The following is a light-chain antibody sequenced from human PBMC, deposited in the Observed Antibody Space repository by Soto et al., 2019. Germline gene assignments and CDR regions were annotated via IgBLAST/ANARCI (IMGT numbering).Light chain of an antibody. V-gene: IGKV3-11*01. CDR2: GAS. Sequence: EIVLTQSPATLSLSLGETATLSCRARQRVSSSFLSWYQQKPGQAPRLLIYGASIRATGIPARFSGSGSGTDFTLTISSLEPEDFAVYYCQQRSNWPPFTFGPGTKVDIK. CDR1: QRVSSSF. J-gene: IGKJ3*01. CDR3: QQRSNWPPFT.